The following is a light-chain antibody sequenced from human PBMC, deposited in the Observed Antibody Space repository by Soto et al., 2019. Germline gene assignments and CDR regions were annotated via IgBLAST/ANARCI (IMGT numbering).Light chain of an antibody. CDR3: QQSYSTPQT. Sequence: EIMMTQSPATLSVSPGERVTLSCRASQSISSNLAWYQQKPGQAPRLLIYGASTRATGIPARFSGSGSGTGFTLTISSLQSEDSATYFCQQSYSTPQTFGQGTKVEIK. CDR2: GAS. J-gene: IGKJ1*01. V-gene: IGKV3-15*01. CDR1: QSISSN.